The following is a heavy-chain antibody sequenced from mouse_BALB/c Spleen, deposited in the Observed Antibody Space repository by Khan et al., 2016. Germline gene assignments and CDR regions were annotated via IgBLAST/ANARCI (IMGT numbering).Heavy chain of an antibody. CDR2: IDPANDNT. J-gene: IGHJ4*01. D-gene: IGHD2-3*01. Sequence: VQLQQSGAELVKPGASVKLSCTASGFTIKDTYMHWVKQTPEQGLEWIGRIDPANDNTKYDPKFQGKATITADTSSNTAYLQLSHLTSEDTAVYYCARTANGYYGAVDYGGQGTSVPISS. V-gene: IGHV14-3*02. CDR3: ARTANGYYGAVDY. CDR1: GFTIKDTY.